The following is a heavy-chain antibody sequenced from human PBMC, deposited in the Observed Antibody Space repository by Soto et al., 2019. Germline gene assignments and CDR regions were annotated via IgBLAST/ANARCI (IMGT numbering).Heavy chain of an antibody. Sequence: QVQLVESGGGLVKPGGSLRLSCAASGFTFSDYYMSWIRQAPGKGLEWVSYISSRGSTIYYADSVKGRFTISRDNAKKSLYLQMNRLGAEDTAVYYCARDISTPVATIDYFDYWGQGTLVTVSS. CDR1: GFTFSDYY. V-gene: IGHV3-11*01. D-gene: IGHD5-12*01. J-gene: IGHJ4*02. CDR3: ARDISTPVATIDYFDY. CDR2: ISSRGSTI.